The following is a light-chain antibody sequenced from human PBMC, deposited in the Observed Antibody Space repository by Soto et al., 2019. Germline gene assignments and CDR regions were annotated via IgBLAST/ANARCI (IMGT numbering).Light chain of an antibody. CDR1: QSVSSF. Sequence: EIVLTQSPATLSLSPGERATLSCRASQSVSSFLAWYQHKPGLAPRLLIYDASTRATGIPARFSGSGSGTDFTLTISSLEPEDFAVYYCQQRSNWPTFGQGTKVEIK. CDR2: DAS. CDR3: QQRSNWPT. J-gene: IGKJ1*01. V-gene: IGKV3-11*01.